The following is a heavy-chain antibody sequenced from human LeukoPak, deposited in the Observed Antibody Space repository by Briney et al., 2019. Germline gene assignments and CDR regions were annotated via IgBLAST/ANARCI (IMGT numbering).Heavy chain of an antibody. Sequence: GASVKVSCKASGYTFTSYDINWVRQATGQGLEWMGWMNPNSGNTGYAQKFQGRVTMTRNTSISTAYMELSSLRSEDTAVYYCARASVAGTDHDYWGQGTLVTVSS. CDR1: GYTFTSYD. CDR2: MNPNSGNT. D-gene: IGHD6-19*01. V-gene: IGHV1-8*01. CDR3: ARASVAGTDHDY. J-gene: IGHJ4*02.